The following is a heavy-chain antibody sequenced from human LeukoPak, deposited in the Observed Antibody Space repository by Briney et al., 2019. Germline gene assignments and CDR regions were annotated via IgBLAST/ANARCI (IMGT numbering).Heavy chain of an antibody. CDR1: GFSFDNFG. V-gene: IGHV3-48*04. Sequence: GGSLRLSCTASGFSFDNFGFNWVRQAPGKALEWVSFISRSASTIHYADSMKGRLTISRDNAKNSLYLQMNSLRVEDTAVYYCARDPYFFDLWGQGTLVTVSS. CDR2: ISRSASTI. J-gene: IGHJ4*02. CDR3: ARDPYFFDL.